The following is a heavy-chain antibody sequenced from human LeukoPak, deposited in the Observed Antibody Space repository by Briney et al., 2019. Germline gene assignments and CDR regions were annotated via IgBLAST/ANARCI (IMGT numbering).Heavy chain of an antibody. CDR3: AKDPPPLGYCSSTSCSEVGY. CDR2: VSPDGNSK. Sequence: TGGFLKLSCIASGFSLNNYPAMHWVRQAPGKGLEWVAAVSPDGNSKYYTDSVKGRFTISRDLSRDALYLEMNSLRPEDTALYYCAKDPPPLGYCSSTSCSEVGYWGQGTLVTVSS. V-gene: IGHV3-30-3*01. J-gene: IGHJ4*02. CDR1: GFSLNNYPA. D-gene: IGHD2-2*01.